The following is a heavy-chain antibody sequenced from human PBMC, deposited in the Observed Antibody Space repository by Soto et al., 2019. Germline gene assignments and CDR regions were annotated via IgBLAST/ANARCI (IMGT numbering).Heavy chain of an antibody. V-gene: IGHV1-69*13. CDR2: IIPIVGTA. Sequence: SVKVSCKASGGTFSSYAISWVRQAPGQGLEWMGGIIPIVGTANYAQKFQGRVTITADESTSTAYMELSSLRSEDTAVYYCARDLNQLYRAFDIWGQGTMVTVSS. J-gene: IGHJ3*02. CDR1: GGTFSSYA. CDR3: ARDLNQLYRAFDI. D-gene: IGHD2-2*02.